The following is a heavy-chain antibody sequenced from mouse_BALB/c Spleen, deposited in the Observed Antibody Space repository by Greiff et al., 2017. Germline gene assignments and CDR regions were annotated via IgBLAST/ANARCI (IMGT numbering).Heavy chain of an antibody. CDR1: GYTFTSYW. D-gene: IGHD2-14*01. CDR2: IYPSDSYT. V-gene: IGHV1-69*02. CDR3: TREDRYDWFAY. J-gene: IGHJ3*01. Sequence: QVQLQQPGAELVRPGASVKLSCKASGYTFTSYWINWVKQRPGQGLEWIGNIYPSDSYTNYNQKFKDKATLTVDKSSSTPYMQLSSPTSEDSAVYYCTREDRYDWFAYWGQGTLVTVSA.